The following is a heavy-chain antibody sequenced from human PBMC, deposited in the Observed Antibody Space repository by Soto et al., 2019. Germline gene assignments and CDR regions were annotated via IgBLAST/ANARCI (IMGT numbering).Heavy chain of an antibody. Sequence: SETLSLTCTVSGGSISSSSYYWGWIRQPPGKGLEWIGSIYYSGSTYYNPSLKSRVTISVDTSKNQFSLKLSSVTAADTAVYYCAATTSYIFTGYYISASYYYYMDVWGKGTTVTVSS. CDR2: IYYSGST. CDR3: AATTSYIFTGYYISASYYYYMDV. D-gene: IGHD3-9*01. CDR1: GGSISSSSYY. J-gene: IGHJ6*03. V-gene: IGHV4-39*01.